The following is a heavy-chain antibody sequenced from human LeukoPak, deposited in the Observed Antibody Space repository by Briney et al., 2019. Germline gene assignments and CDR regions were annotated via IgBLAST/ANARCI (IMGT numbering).Heavy chain of an antibody. CDR1: GFTFSSHS. V-gene: IGHV3-21*01. J-gene: IGHJ4*02. D-gene: IGHD5-18*01. CDR2: ISSSSSYI. Sequence: GGSLRLSCAASGFTFSSHSMNWVRQAPGKGLEWVSSISSSSSYIYYADSVKGRFTISRDNAKNSLYLQMNSLRAEDTAVYYCARFSYLDTAMIFDYWGQGTLVTVSS. CDR3: ARFSYLDTAMIFDY.